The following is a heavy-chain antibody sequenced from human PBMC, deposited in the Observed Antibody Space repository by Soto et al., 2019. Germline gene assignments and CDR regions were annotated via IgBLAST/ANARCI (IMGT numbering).Heavy chain of an antibody. CDR1: GGTFSSYT. CDR2: IIPILGIA. J-gene: IGHJ4*02. CDR3: ARGSGDGYNYTPHFDY. D-gene: IGHD1-1*01. Sequence: QVQLVQSGAEVKKPGSSVKVSCKASGGTFSSYTISWVRQAPGQGLEWMGRIIPILGIANYAQKFQGRVTITADKSTSTAYMELSSLRSEDTAVYYCARGSGDGYNYTPHFDYWGQGTLVTVSS. V-gene: IGHV1-69*02.